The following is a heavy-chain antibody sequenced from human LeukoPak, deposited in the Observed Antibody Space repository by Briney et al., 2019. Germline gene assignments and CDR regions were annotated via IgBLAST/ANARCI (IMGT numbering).Heavy chain of an antibody. D-gene: IGHD2-15*01. J-gene: IGHJ5*02. V-gene: IGHV1-69*01. CDR1: GGTFSSYA. Sequence: SVKVSCKASGGTFSSYAISWVRQAPGQGLEWMGGIIPIFGTANYAQKFRGRVTITADESTSTAYMELSSLRSEDTAVYYCARPRYCSGGSCYNWFDPWGQGTLVTVSS. CDR2: IIPIFGTA. CDR3: ARPRYCSGGSCYNWFDP.